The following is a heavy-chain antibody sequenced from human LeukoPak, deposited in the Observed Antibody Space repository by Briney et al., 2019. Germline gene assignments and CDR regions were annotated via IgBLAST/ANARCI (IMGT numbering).Heavy chain of an antibody. CDR3: AKVGPDVDTAMVFDY. D-gene: IGHD5-18*01. CDR2: ISGSGGST. Sequence: PGGYLRLSCAASGFTFSSYAMSWVRQAPGKGLEWVSAISGSGGSTYYADSVKGRFTISRDNSKNTLYLQMNSLRAEDTAVYYCAKVGPDVDTAMVFDYWGQGTLVTVSS. V-gene: IGHV3-23*01. J-gene: IGHJ4*02. CDR1: GFTFSSYA.